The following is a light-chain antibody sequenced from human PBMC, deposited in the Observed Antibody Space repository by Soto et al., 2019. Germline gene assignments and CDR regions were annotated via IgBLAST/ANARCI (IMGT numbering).Light chain of an antibody. CDR2: EGS. V-gene: IGLV2-23*01. CDR1: SSDVGSYNL. CDR3: CSYAGSSTPGYV. J-gene: IGLJ1*01. Sequence: QSVLTQPASVSGSPGQSITISCTGTSSDVGSYNLVSWYQQHPGKAPKLMIYEGSKRPSGVSNRFSGSKSGNTASLTISGLQAEDEADYYCCSYAGSSTPGYVFGTGTKVTF.